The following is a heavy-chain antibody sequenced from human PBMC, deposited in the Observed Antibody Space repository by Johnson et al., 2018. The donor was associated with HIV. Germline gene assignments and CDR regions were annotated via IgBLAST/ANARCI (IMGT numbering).Heavy chain of an antibody. CDR2: IRYDGSNK. D-gene: IGHD3-22*01. CDR3: AKERGYDSSGYNRWYVPDAFDI. V-gene: IGHV3-30*02. CDR1: GFTFSSYG. Sequence: QVQLVESGGGLVQPGRSLRLSCAASGFTFSSYGMHWVRQAPGKGLEWVAFIRYDGSNKYYADSVKGRFTISRDNSKNTLYLQMNSLRAEDTAVYYCAKERGYDSSGYNRWYVPDAFDIWGQGTMVTVSS. J-gene: IGHJ3*02.